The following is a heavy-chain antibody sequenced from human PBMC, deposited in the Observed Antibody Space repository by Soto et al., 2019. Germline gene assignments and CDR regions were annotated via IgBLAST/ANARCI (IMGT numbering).Heavy chain of an antibody. J-gene: IGHJ4*02. CDR3: AKDVTYYYDSAGSNYFDY. CDR1: AFTFSTYA. CDR2: ISGTGGST. V-gene: IGHV3-23*01. Sequence: GGSLRLSCAASAFTFSTYAVSWVRQAPGKGLEWVSAISGTGGSTYYADSVKGRFTISRDNSKNTLYLQMNSLRAEDTALYYCAKDVTYYYDSAGSNYFDYWGQGTLVTVSS. D-gene: IGHD3-22*01.